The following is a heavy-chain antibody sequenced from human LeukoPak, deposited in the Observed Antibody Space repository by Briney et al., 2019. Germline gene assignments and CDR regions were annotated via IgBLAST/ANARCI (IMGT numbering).Heavy chain of an antibody. V-gene: IGHV3-30*18. Sequence: PGGSLRLSCAASGFTFSSYGMHWVRQAPGKGLEWVAVISYDGSNKYYADSVKGRFTISRDNSKNTLYLQMNSLRAEDTAVYYCAKDVWGYCGGDCYPDHWGQGTLVTVSS. CDR3: AKDVWGYCGGDCYPDH. CDR2: ISYDGSNK. D-gene: IGHD2-21*02. CDR1: GFTFSSYG. J-gene: IGHJ4*02.